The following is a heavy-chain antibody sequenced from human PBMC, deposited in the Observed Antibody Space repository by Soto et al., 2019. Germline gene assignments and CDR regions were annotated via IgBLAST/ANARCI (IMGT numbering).Heavy chain of an antibody. D-gene: IGHD5-18*01. CDR2: IIPIFGTA. V-gene: IGHV1-69*13. J-gene: IGHJ4*02. Sequence: AVKVSCKASGCTFSSYAISWVRQAPGQGLEWMGGIIPIFGTANYAQKFQGRVTITADESTSTAYMELSSLRSEDTAVYYCASSGYSYGHRQKLDYWGQGTLVTVSS. CDR3: ASSGYSYGHRQKLDY. CDR1: GCTFSSYA.